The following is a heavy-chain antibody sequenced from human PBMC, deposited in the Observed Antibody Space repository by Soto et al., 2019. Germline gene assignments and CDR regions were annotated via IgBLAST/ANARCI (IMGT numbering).Heavy chain of an antibody. Sequence: GGSLRLSCAASGFTFSSYWMSWVRQAPGKGLEWVANIKQDGSEKYYVDSVKGRFTISRDNAKNSLYLQMNSLRAEDTAVYYCARVGYSSSWERYYYYGMDVWGQGTTVTVSS. CDR3: ARVGYSSSWERYYYYGMDV. CDR1: GFTFSSYW. V-gene: IGHV3-7*05. CDR2: IKQDGSEK. J-gene: IGHJ6*02. D-gene: IGHD6-13*01.